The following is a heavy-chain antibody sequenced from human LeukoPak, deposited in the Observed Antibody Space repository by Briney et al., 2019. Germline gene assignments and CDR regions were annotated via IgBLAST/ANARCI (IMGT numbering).Heavy chain of an antibody. D-gene: IGHD5-12*01. V-gene: IGHV3-66*04. CDR1: GFTFSSYS. CDR2: IYSGGNT. Sequence: GGSLRLSCAASGFTFSSYSMNWVRQAPGKGLEWASVIYSGGNTYYADSVKGRFSISRDNSKNTVYLQMGSLRAEDMAVYYCARHGSGSGYDLGDYWGQGTLVTVSS. CDR3: ARHGSGSGYDLGDY. J-gene: IGHJ4*02.